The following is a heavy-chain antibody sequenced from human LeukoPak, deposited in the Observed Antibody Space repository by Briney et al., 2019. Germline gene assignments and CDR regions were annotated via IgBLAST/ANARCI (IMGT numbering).Heavy chain of an antibody. Sequence: GGSLRLSCAASGFTFSSYSMNWVRQAPGKGLEWLALISHDGNNELYADSVRGRFSISRDNSKNMLFLQMNSLGPDDTAVYFCAREYGDLNFYYYTMDVWGQGTTVTVSS. V-gene: IGHV3-30*03. D-gene: IGHD2-21*02. J-gene: IGHJ6*02. CDR3: AREYGDLNFYYYTMDV. CDR2: ISHDGNNE. CDR1: GFTFSSYS.